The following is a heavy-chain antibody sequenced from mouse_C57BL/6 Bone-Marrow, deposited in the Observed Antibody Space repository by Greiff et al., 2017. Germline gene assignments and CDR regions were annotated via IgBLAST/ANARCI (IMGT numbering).Heavy chain of an antibody. CDR1: GFTFTDYY. V-gene: IGHV7-3*01. CDR2: IRNKANGYTT. J-gene: IGHJ2*01. CDR3: ARYITTADFDY. D-gene: IGHD1-2*01. Sequence: DVHLVESGGGLVQPGGSLSLSCAASGFTFTDYYMSWVRQPPGKALEWLGFIRNKANGYTTEYSASVKGRFTISRDNSQSILYLQMNALRAEDSATYYCARYITTADFDYWGQGTTLTVSS.